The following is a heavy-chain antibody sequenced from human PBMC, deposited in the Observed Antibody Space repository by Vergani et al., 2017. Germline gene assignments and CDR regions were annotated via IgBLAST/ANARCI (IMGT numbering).Heavy chain of an antibody. CDR1: GGTFSSYA. Sequence: QVQLVQSGAEVKKPGSSVKVSCKASGGTFSSYAISWVRQAPGQGLEWMGRIIPIFGTANYAQKFQGRVTSTADESTSTAYMERSSRRSEDTAVYYCARATGDLAYCGGDCPNPPDYWGQGTLVTVSS. J-gene: IGHJ4*02. D-gene: IGHD2-21*02. CDR2: IIPIFGTA. CDR3: ARATGDLAYCGGDCPNPPDY. V-gene: IGHV1-69*15.